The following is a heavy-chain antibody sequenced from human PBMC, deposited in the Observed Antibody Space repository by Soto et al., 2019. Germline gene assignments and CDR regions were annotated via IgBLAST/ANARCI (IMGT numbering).Heavy chain of an antibody. CDR1: GGSISSYY. V-gene: IGHV4-59*01. CDR3: AREVLELTFDY. D-gene: IGHD1-7*01. CDR2: IYYSGST. Sequence: SETLSLTCTVSGGSISSYYWSWIRQPPGKGLEWIGYIYYSGSTNYNPSLKSRVTISVDTSKNQFSLKLSSVTAADTAVYYCAREVLELTFDYWGQGTLVTVSS. J-gene: IGHJ4*02.